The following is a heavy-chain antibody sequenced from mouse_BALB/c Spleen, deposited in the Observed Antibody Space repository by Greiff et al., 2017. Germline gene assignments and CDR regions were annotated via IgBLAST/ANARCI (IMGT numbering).Heavy chain of an antibody. CDR3: ARDKVGLDY. V-gene: IGHV7-3*02. J-gene: IGHJ2*01. D-gene: IGHD1-1*02. CDR2: IRNKANGYTT. Sequence: EVMLVESGGGLVQPGGSLRLSCATSGFTFTDYYMSWVRQPPGKALEWLGFIRNKANGYTTEYSASVKGRFTISRDNSQSILYLQMNTLRAEDSATYYCARDKVGLDYWGQGTTLTVSS. CDR1: GFTFTDYY.